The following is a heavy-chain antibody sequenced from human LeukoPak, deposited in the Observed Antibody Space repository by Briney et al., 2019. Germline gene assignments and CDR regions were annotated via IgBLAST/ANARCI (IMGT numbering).Heavy chain of an antibody. CDR3: AKGKATRGTSWFDP. D-gene: IGHD2-15*01. V-gene: IGHV3-23*01. CDR1: GLSLSTYA. Sequence: SGGSLRLSCAASGLSLSTYAMSWVRQAPGKGLEWVSSISDSGEKTYYADSVQGRFTISRDDSSNTLNLQMNSLRAEDSAVYYCAKGKATRGTSWFDPWGQGTLVIVSS. J-gene: IGHJ5*02. CDR2: ISDSGEKT.